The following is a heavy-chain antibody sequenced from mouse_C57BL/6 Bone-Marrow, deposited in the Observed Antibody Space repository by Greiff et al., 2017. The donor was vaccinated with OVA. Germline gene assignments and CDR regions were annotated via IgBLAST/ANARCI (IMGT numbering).Heavy chain of an antibody. D-gene: IGHD2-4*01. CDR1: GFTFSNYW. CDR3: TYDYDRAMDY. J-gene: IGHJ4*01. CDR2: IRLKSDNYAT. V-gene: IGHV6-3*01. Sequence: DVQLVESGGGLVQPGGSMKLSCVASGFTFSNYWMNWVRQSPEKGLEWVAQIRLKSDNYATHYAESVKGRFTISRDDSKSSVYLQMNNLRAEDTGIYYCTYDYDRAMDYWGQGTSVTVSS.